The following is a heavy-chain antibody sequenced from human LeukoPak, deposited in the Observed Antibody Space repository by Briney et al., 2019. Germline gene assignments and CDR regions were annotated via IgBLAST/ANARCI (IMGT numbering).Heavy chain of an antibody. CDR3: ARTGYTSRWAIDY. Sequence: GESLKISCKGSGYTFTNYWIGWVRQMPGKGLEWMGIIYPGDSDTRYSPSFRGQVTISADKSISTASLQWNSLKASDTAMYYCARTGYTSRWAIDYWGQGTLVTVSS. J-gene: IGHJ4*02. CDR2: IYPGDSDT. CDR1: GYTFTNYW. V-gene: IGHV5-51*01. D-gene: IGHD5-12*01.